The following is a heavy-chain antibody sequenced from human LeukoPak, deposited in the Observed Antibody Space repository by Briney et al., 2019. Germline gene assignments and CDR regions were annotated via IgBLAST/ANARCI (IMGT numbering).Heavy chain of an antibody. V-gene: IGHV3-21*01. CDR3: ARDLRRYSSNSGTGY. CDR1: GFTFSSYS. J-gene: IGHJ4*02. D-gene: IGHD6-13*01. Sequence: GGSLRLSCAASGFTFSSYSMNWVRQAPGKGLEWVSSISSSSSYIYYADSVKGRFTISRDNAKNSLYLQMNRLRAEDTAVYYCARDLRRYSSNSGTGYWGQGTLVTVSS. CDR2: ISSSSSYI.